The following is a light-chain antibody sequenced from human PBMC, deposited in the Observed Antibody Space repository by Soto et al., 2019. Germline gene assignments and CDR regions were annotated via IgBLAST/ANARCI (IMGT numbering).Light chain of an antibody. J-gene: IGLJ2*01. Sequence: QSALTQPASVSGSPGQSITISCTGTRSDIGASIYVSWFQQYPGEAPKCMIYDVNNRPSGVSNRFSGSKSGSTASLTISGLQAEDEAVYYCTSYTTSNTLALGGGTKPTVL. CDR2: DVN. V-gene: IGLV2-14*01. CDR3: TSYTTSNTLA. CDR1: RSDIGASIY.